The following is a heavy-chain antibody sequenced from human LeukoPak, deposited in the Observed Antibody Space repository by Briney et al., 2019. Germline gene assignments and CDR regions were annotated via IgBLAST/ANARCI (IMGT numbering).Heavy chain of an antibody. J-gene: IGHJ4*02. V-gene: IGHV3-48*04. CDR1: GFIFSDYS. CDR2: IGLSSGRT. Sequence: GGSLRLSCAASGFIFSDYSMNWVREAPGKGLEWISYIGLSSGRTMYADSVKGRFTISGDNAKNSLYLQMNSLRVEDTAVYFCARDHNYAFDNWGQGILVTVSS. D-gene: IGHD1-1*01. CDR3: ARDHNYAFDN.